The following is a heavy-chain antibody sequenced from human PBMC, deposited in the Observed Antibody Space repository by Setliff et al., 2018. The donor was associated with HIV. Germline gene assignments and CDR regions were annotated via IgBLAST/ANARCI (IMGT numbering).Heavy chain of an antibody. V-gene: IGHV5-51*01. Sequence: PGESLKISCKGSGYSFTSYWIGWVRQMPGKGLEWMGIIHPGDSDTRYSPSFQGQVTISADKSISTAYLQWSSLKASDTAMYYCAGQSGDYTVTTYYMDVWGKGTTVTVSS. CDR2: IHPGDSDT. CDR3: AGQSGDYTVTTYYMDV. CDR1: GYSFTSYW. J-gene: IGHJ6*03. D-gene: IGHD4-17*01.